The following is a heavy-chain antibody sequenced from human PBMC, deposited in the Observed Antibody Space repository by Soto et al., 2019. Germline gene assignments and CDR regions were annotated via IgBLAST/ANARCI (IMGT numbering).Heavy chain of an antibody. J-gene: IGHJ6*02. V-gene: IGHV4-31*03. CDR1: GASISSGGYY. CDR3: ARDKGGELVKWSGMDV. Sequence: QVQLQESGPGLVKPSQTLSLTCTVSGASISSGGYYWSWIRQHPGKGLEWIGHTYHSGSAYYNSALQSRVTISVDTSKNQFSLRLTSVTVADTAVYYCARDKGGELVKWSGMDVWGQGTTV. D-gene: IGHD3-10*01. CDR2: TYHSGSA.